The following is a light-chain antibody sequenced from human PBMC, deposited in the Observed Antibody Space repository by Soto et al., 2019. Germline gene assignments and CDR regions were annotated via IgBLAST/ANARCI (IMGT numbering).Light chain of an antibody. CDR1: QSFRGL. Sequence: VLPPSPVNLSLSPAALATLSCRASQSFRGLLAWYQQKPGQAPRLLIYDAYNRATGIPPRFSGSGSGTDFTLTISSLEPEDSAVYYCQQRHRWPITFGQGTRLEI. J-gene: IGKJ5*01. V-gene: IGKV3-11*01. CDR2: DAY. CDR3: QQRHRWPIT.